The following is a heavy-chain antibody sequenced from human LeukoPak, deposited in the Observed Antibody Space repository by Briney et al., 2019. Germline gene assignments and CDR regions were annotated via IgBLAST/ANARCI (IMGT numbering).Heavy chain of an antibody. J-gene: IGHJ6*03. CDR2: IYYSGST. V-gene: IGHV4-39*01. Sequence: SETLSLTCTVSGDSISNSSYYSGWIRQPPGKGLEWIGSIYYSGSTYYSPSLKSRVTISVDTSKNQFSLKMSSVTAAETAVYYCARHLYSVNTTYVYSYLDVWGKGTTVTVSS. D-gene: IGHD3-10*02. CDR1: GDSISNSSYY. CDR3: ARHLYSVNTTYVYSYLDV.